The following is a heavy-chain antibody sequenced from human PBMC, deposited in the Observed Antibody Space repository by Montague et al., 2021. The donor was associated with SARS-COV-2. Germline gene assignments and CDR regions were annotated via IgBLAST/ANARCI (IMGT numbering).Heavy chain of an antibody. J-gene: IGHJ4*02. CDR1: GFTFSSYA. V-gene: IGHV3-30*04. Sequence: SLRLSCAASGFTFSSYAMHWVRQAPGKGLEWVAVISYDGSNKYSADSVKGRFTISRDNSKNTLYLQMNSLRAEDTAVYYCARGYSGRYYSYFDYWGQGTLVTV. CDR2: ISYDGSNK. CDR3: ARGYSGRYYSYFDY. D-gene: IGHD1-26*01.